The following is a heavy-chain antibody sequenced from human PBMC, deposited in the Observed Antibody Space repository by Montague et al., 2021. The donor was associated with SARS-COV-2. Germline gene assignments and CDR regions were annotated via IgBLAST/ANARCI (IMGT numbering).Heavy chain of an antibody. CDR3: ARRGAGLYRPEHYINV. Sequence: SETLSLTCNVSGDSMKNSGYYWAWIRQPPGKGREGIGSNYYSGTTNYNPSLKSRVTISVDTSKNQFSLILSSVTAAERAVYYCARRGAGLYRPEHYINVWGEGTTVTVSS. CDR1: GDSMKNSGYY. V-gene: IGHV4-39*01. CDR2: NYYSGTT. J-gene: IGHJ6*03. D-gene: IGHD3-3*01.